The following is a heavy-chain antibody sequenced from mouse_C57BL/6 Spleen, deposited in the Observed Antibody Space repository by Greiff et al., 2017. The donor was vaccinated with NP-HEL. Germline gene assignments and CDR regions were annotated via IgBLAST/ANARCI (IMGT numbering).Heavy chain of an antibody. J-gene: IGHJ1*03. CDR1: GYTFTDYE. D-gene: IGHD1-1*01. Sequence: QVQLQQSGAELVRPGASVTLSCKASGYTFTDYEMHWVKQTPVHGLEWIGAIDPETGGTAYNQKFKGKAILTADKSSSTAYMELRSLTSEDSAVYYCTRVFITTVVATRYFDVWGTGTTVTVSS. CDR2: IDPETGGT. CDR3: TRVFITTVVATRYFDV. V-gene: IGHV1-15*01.